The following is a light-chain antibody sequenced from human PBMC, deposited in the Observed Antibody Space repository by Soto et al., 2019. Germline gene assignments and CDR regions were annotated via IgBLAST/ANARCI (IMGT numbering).Light chain of an antibody. CDR1: SSDVGGYNL. J-gene: IGLJ1*01. Sequence: QSALTQPASVSGSPGQSITISCTGTSSDVGGYNLVSWYQQHTGKVPKVIISEGNKRPSGVSNRFSGSKSGNTASLTISGLQAEDEADYYCCSYAGYSSFIFGSGT. CDR3: CSYAGYSSFI. V-gene: IGLV2-23*03. CDR2: EGN.